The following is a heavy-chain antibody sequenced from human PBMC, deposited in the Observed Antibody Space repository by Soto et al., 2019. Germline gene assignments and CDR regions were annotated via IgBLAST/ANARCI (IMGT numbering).Heavy chain of an antibody. CDR1: GFTFRTYN. V-gene: IGHV3-21*01. CDR2: ISAGSSNI. D-gene: IGHD6-6*01. CDR3: ARQYPSSSRHFDH. Sequence: EVELVESGGGLVKPGGSLKLSCAASGFTFRTYNMIWVRQAPGKGLEWVSSISAGSSNIYYAPSVKGRFTISRDNAKNLLYLQINSLRAEHTAVYYCARQYPSSSRHFDHWGQGTLVIVSS. J-gene: IGHJ4*02.